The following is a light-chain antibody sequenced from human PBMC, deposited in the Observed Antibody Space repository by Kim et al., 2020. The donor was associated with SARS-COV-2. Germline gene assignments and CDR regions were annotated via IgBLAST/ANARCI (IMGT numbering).Light chain of an antibody. CDR2: AAS. CDR3: LQHSRYPFT. V-gene: IGKV1-17*03. J-gene: IGKJ3*01. CDR1: QDIGDG. Sequence: DIQMTQSPSAVSASVGDRITITCRATQDIGDGLAWFQQEPGKAPKRLIYAASNLQTGVPSRFSGRGSGTEFTLTITSLRPEDFATYYCLQHSRYPFTFGPGTKVDIK.